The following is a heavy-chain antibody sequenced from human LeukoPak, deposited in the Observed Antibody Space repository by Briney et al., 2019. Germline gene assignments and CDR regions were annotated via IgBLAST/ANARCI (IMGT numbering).Heavy chain of an antibody. CDR3: ARLGCSGGSCYSHYYYYYMDV. CDR1: GFTFNRYW. CDR2: IDSDGSRT. V-gene: IGHV3-74*01. Sequence: PGGSLRLSCAASGFTFNRYWMHWVRQVPGQGLVWVSRIDSDGSRTNYVDSAKGRFIISRDNAKNSLYLQMNSLRAEDTALYYCARLGCSGGSCYSHYYYYYMDVWGKGTTVTVSS. D-gene: IGHD2-15*01. J-gene: IGHJ6*03.